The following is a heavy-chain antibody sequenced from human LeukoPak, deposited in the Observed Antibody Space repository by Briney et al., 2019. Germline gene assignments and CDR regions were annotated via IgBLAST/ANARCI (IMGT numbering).Heavy chain of an antibody. J-gene: IGHJ4*02. D-gene: IGHD6-19*01. CDR3: AKATVAGFFNY. V-gene: IGHV3-23*01. CDR1: GFTFSSYA. CDR2: ISGSGGST. Sequence: QTGGSLRLSCAASGFTFSSYAMSWVRQAPGKGLEWVSAISGSGGSTYYADSVKGRFTISRDNSKNTLYLQMNSLRADDTAVYYCAKATVAGFFNYWGQGTLVTVSS.